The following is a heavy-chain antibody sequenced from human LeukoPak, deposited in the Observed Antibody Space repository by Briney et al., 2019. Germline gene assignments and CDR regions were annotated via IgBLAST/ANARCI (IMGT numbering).Heavy chain of an antibody. CDR3: TTDGYNWNYGSYYYMDV. J-gene: IGHJ6*03. CDR2: IKSKTDGGTT. V-gene: IGHV3-15*01. D-gene: IGHD1-7*01. CDR1: GFTFSNAW. Sequence: AGGCLRLSCAASGFTFSNAWMSWVRQAPGKGLEWVGRIKSKTDGGTTDYAAPVKGRFTISRDDSKNTLYLQMNSLKTEDTAVYYCTTDGYNWNYGSYYYMDVWGKGTTVTVSS.